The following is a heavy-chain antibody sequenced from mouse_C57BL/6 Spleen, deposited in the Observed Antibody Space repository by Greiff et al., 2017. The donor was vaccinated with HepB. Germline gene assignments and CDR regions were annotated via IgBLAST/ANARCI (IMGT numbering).Heavy chain of an antibody. CDR1: GYTFTSYW. Sequence: VQLQQPGAELVRPGSSVKLSCKASGYTFTSYWMHWVKQRPIQGLEWIGNIDPSDSDTHYNQKFKDKATLTVDKSSSTAYMQLSSLTSEDSAVYYCASYYGSSFYWYFEVWGTGTTVTVSS. CDR3: ASYYGSSFYWYFEV. CDR2: IDPSDSDT. D-gene: IGHD1-1*01. J-gene: IGHJ1*03. V-gene: IGHV1-52*01.